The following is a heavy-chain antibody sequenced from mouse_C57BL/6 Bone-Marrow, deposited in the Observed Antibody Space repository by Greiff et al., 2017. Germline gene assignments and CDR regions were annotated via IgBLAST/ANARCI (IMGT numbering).Heavy chain of an antibody. V-gene: IGHV3-6*01. J-gene: IGHJ3*01. CDR1: GYSITSGYY. Sequence: ESGPGLVKPSQSLSLTCSVTGYSITSGYYWNWIRQFPGNKLEWMGYISYDGSNNYNPSLKNRISITRDTSKNQFFLKLNSVTTEDTATYYCARGYYGSSLAWFAYWGQGTLVTVSA. CDR3: ARGYYGSSLAWFAY. CDR2: ISYDGSN. D-gene: IGHD1-1*01.